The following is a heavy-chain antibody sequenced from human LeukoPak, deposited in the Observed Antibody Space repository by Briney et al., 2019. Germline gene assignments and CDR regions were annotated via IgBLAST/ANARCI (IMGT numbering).Heavy chain of an antibody. V-gene: IGHV1-2*06. J-gene: IGHJ4*02. CDR2: INPNSGGT. CDR1: GYTFTGYY. Sequence: GPVKVSCKASGYTFTGYYMHWVRQAPGQGLEWMGRINPNSGGTNYAQKFQGRVTMTEDTSTDTAYMELSSLRSEDTAVYYCATVDYYYDSSGYYHFDYWGQGTLVTVSS. D-gene: IGHD3-22*01. CDR3: ATVDYYYDSSGYYHFDY.